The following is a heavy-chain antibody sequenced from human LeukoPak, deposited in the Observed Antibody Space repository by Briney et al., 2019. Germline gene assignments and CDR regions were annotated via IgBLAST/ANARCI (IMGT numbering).Heavy chain of an antibody. Sequence: GASVKVSCKASGYTFTSYDISWVRQAPGQGLEWMGWISAYNGNTNCAQKLQGRVTMTTDTSTSTAYMELSRLRSDDTAVYYCARDSLEYQLLYRYFDGAPHYYGMDVWGQGTTVTVSS. J-gene: IGHJ6*02. V-gene: IGHV1-18*01. CDR2: ISAYNGNT. CDR3: ARDSLEYQLLYRYFDGAPHYYGMDV. CDR1: GYTFTSYD. D-gene: IGHD2-2*02.